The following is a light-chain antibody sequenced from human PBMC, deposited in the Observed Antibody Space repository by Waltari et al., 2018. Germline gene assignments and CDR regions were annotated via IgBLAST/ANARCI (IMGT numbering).Light chain of an antibody. V-gene: IGKV3-15*01. Sequence: EIVMTQSPATLSVSPGERATLSCRASQSVSSNFAWYQQKPGQAPRLLISGASTRATGITARFSGSGSGTEFTLTISSLQSEDFAVYYCQQYNDWPRTFGQGTKVEIK. J-gene: IGKJ1*01. CDR1: QSVSSN. CDR3: QQYNDWPRT. CDR2: GAS.